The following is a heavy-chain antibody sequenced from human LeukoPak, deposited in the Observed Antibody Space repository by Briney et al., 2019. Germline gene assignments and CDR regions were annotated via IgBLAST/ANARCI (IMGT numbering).Heavy chain of an antibody. CDR3: VRDVWGDRDSYFDY. Sequence: GGSLRLSCAASGFTFSSYGMHWVRQAPGKGLEWVAAIWYDGSNKFYADSVKGRFTISRDNSKNTLYLQMNSLRAEDTAVYYCVRDVWGDRDSYFDYWGQGALVTVSS. CDR1: GFTFSSYG. D-gene: IGHD2-21*01. J-gene: IGHJ4*02. V-gene: IGHV3-33*01. CDR2: IWYDGSNK.